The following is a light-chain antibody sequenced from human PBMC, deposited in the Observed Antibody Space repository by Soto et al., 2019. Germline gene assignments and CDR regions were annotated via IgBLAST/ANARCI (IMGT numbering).Light chain of an antibody. CDR2: GNS. J-gene: IGLJ2*01. CDR3: QSYDSSLNAVV. CDR1: SSNIGARYD. V-gene: IGLV1-40*01. Sequence: QSVLTQPPSVSGAPGQRVTISCTGSSSNIGARYDVHWYQQLPGTAPKLLIYGNSNRPSGVPDRFSSSKSGTSASLAITGLQAEDEADYYCQSYDSSLNAVVFGGGTKLTVL.